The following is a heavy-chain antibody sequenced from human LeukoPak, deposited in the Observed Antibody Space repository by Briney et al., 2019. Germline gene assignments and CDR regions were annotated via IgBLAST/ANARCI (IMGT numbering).Heavy chain of an antibody. CDR3: ARTLHYYDNCRDY. CDR2: IYYSGST. V-gene: IGHV4-30-4*08. J-gene: IGHJ4*02. Sequence: SETLSLTCTVSGGSISSGDYYWSWIRQPPGKGLEWIGYIYYSGSTYYNPSLKSRVTISVDTSKNQFSLKLSSVTAADTAVYYCARTLHYYDNCRDYWGQGTLVTVSS. CDR1: GGSISSGDYY. D-gene: IGHD3-22*01.